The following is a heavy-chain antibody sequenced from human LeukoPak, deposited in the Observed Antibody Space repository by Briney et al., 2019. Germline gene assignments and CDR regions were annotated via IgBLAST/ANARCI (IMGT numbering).Heavy chain of an antibody. D-gene: IGHD4-17*01. CDR3: ARHSGDYGDYFDY. CDR1: GGSISSGNYY. J-gene: IGHJ4*02. V-gene: IGHV4-39*01. CDR2: IYYSGST. Sequence: PSETLSLTCTVSGGSISSGNYYWNWIRRHPGEGLEWIGYIYYSGSTYYNPSLKSRVTISVDTSKNQFSLKLSSVTAADTAVYYCARHSGDYGDYFDYWGQGTLVTVSS.